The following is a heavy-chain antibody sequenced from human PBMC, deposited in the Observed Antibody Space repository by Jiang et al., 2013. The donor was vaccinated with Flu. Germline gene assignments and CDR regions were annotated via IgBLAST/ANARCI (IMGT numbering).Heavy chain of an antibody. D-gene: IGHD5-18*01. V-gene: IGHV3-48*01. Sequence: QLVESGGGLVQPGGSLRLSCAASGFTFSSYSMNWVRQAPGKGLEWVSYISSSSSTIYYADSVKGRFTIPRDNAKNSLYLQMNSLRAEDTAVYYCARDPKPTWIQLAGSGYYFDYWGQGTLVTVSS. J-gene: IGHJ4*02. CDR2: ISSSSSTI. CDR3: ARDPKPTWIQLAGSGYYFDY. CDR1: GFTFSSYS.